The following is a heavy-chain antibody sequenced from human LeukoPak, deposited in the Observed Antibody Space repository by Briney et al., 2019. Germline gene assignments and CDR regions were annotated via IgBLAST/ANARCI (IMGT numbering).Heavy chain of an antibody. V-gene: IGHV1-2*02. J-gene: IGHJ5*02. Sequence: ASVNVSCKASGYTFTGYYMHWVRQAPGQGLEGMGWINPNSGGRNYAQKFQGRVTMTRDTSISTAYMELSRLRSDDTAVYYCARDGAGSGSRPFDPWGQGTLVTVSS. CDR3: ARDGAGSGSRPFDP. CDR2: INPNSGGR. D-gene: IGHD2-15*01. CDR1: GYTFTGYY.